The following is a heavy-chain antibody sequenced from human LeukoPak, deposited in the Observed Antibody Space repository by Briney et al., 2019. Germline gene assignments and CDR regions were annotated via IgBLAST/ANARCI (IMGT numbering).Heavy chain of an antibody. CDR3: ARVGERWDAFDI. Sequence: SETLSLTCTVSGGSISSGGYYWGWIRQPPGKGLEWIGYIYHSGSTYYNPSLKSRVTISVDRSKNQFSLKLSSVTAADTAVYYCARVGERWDAFDIWGQGTMVTVSS. CDR2: IYHSGST. V-gene: IGHV4-30-2*01. J-gene: IGHJ3*02. D-gene: IGHD5-24*01. CDR1: GGSISSGGYY.